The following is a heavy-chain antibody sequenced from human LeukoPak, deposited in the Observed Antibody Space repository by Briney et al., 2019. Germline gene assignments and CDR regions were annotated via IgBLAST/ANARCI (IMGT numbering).Heavy chain of an antibody. V-gene: IGHV3-48*01. CDR1: GFTFTSHS. Sequence: GGSLRLSCSASGFTFTSHSMNWVRQAPGKGLEWISYITSSSNTIYYADSVKGRFTISRDNAKNSLYLQMDSLRAEDTAVYYCARSPYDRSAYYLHSWGLGTLVTVSS. CDR2: ITSSSNTI. D-gene: IGHD3-22*01. J-gene: IGHJ4*02. CDR3: ARSPYDRSAYYLHS.